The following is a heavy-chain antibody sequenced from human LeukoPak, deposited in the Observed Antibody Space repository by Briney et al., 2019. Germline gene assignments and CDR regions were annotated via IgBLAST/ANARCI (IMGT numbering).Heavy chain of an antibody. CDR2: INSDESST. V-gene: IGHV3-74*01. CDR1: GFTFSSYW. CDR3: AKAGALLWFGELLLDY. D-gene: IGHD3-10*01. J-gene: IGHJ4*02. Sequence: GGSLRLSCAASGFTFSSYWMHWVRHVPGKGLVWVSRINSDESSTTYADSVKGRFTISRDNAKNTLYLQMNSLRAEDTAVYYCAKAGALLWFGELLLDYWGQGTLVTVSS.